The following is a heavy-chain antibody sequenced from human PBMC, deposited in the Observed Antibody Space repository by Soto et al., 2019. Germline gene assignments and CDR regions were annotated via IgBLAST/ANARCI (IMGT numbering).Heavy chain of an antibody. CDR3: AGEEDNAFVTFGY. D-gene: IGHD3-16*01. Sequence: PSQTLSLTCTVSGASITGYYWNWIRQAPGKGLGWLGSVSHTGSTKYNSSLKSRVSISVDTSKNQFSLRLTSVTAADTAIYYCAGEEDNAFVTFGYWSQGTLVTVSS. CDR2: VSHTGST. CDR1: GASITGYY. V-gene: IGHV4-59*12. J-gene: IGHJ4*02.